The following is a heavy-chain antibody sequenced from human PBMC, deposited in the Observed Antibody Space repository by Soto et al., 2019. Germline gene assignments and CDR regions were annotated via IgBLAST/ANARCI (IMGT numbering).Heavy chain of an antibody. CDR1: GFTFSSYA. CDR2: ISGSGGST. J-gene: IGHJ6*02. V-gene: IGHV3-23*01. Sequence: GGSLRLSCAACGFTFSSYAMSWVRQAPGKXLEWVSAISGSGGSTYYADSVKGRFTISRDNSKNTLYLQMNSLRAEDTAVYYCAKSSALWFGELPRYYYGMDVWGQGTAVTVSS. D-gene: IGHD3-10*01. CDR3: AKSSALWFGELPRYYYGMDV.